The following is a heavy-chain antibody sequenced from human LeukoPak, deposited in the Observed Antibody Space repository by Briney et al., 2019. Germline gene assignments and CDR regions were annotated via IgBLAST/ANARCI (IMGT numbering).Heavy chain of an antibody. D-gene: IGHD1-26*01. V-gene: IGHV3-23*01. J-gene: IGHJ4*02. CDR3: ARMWGATTGPFDY. Sequence: GGSLRLSCAASGFTFNIYAMSWVRQAPGKGLEWVSSINDGSTTTYYADSVRGRFTISRDNSKNTLYLQMNSLGAEDTAVYYCARMWGATTGPFDYWGQGTLVTVSS. CDR2: INDGSTTT. CDR1: GFTFNIYA.